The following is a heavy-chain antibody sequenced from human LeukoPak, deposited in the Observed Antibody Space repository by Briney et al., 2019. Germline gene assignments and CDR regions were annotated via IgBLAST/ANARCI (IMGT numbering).Heavy chain of an antibody. CDR2: INWNGGSA. Sequence: GGALRLSCAASGFTFDDYAMSWVRQAPGKGLELVSGINWNGGSAGYADSVKGGLHISRENATNSLYLQMNSLRAEDTALYYCVREHTYYYDSSGDAFDIWGQGTMVTVSS. D-gene: IGHD3-22*01. CDR1: GFTFDDYA. CDR3: VREHTYYYDSSGDAFDI. V-gene: IGHV3-20*04. J-gene: IGHJ3*02.